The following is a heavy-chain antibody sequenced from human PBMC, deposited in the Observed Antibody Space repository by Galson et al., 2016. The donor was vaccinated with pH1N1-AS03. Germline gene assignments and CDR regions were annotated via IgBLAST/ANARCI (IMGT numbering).Heavy chain of an antibody. CDR1: GGSISSSTYY. CDR3: VMDTTTWMRFDY. CDR2: IYHSGST. D-gene: IGHD1-1*01. J-gene: IGHJ4*02. Sequence: LSLTCTVSGGSISSSTYYWGWVRQPPGKGLGWIGNIYHSGSTYYNPSLKSRVTISLDKSKNQFSLKLNSVTAADTAVYFCVMDTTTWMRFDYWGQGSLVIVSS. V-gene: IGHV4-39*07.